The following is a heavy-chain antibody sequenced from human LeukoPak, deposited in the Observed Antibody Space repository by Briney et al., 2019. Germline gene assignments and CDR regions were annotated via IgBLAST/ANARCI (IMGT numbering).Heavy chain of an antibody. CDR2: ISSSSSYI. J-gene: IGHJ4*02. D-gene: IGHD3-9*01. CDR3: ARDFLTGPRLFPFDY. CDR1: GFTFSSYS. V-gene: IGHV3-21*01. Sequence: GGSLRLSCAASGFTFSSYSMNWVRQAPGKGLEKVSSISSSSSYIYYADAVKGRFTISRDNAQNSLYLQMNSLIGEETAVYYCARDFLTGPRLFPFDYWGRGTLVTVSS.